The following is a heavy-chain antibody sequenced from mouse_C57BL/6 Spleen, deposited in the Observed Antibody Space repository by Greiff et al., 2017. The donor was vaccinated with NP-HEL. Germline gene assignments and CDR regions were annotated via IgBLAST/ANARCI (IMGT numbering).Heavy chain of an antibody. D-gene: IGHD2-5*01. CDR1: GFNIKDYY. V-gene: IGHV14-1*01. CDR3: TTTLYSNYLDY. J-gene: IGHJ2*01. CDR2: IDPEDGDT. Sequence: VQLQQSGAELVRPGASVKLSCTASGFNIKDYYMHWVKQRPEQGLEWIGRIDPEDGDTEYAPKFKGKATMTADTSSNTAYLQLSSLTSEDTAVYYCTTTLYSNYLDYWGQGTTLTVSS.